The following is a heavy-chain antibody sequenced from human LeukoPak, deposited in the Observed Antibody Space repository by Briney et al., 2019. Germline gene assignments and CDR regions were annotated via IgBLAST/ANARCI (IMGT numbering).Heavy chain of an antibody. V-gene: IGHV3-15*01. CDR2: IKGKIDGGTK. Sequence: PGESLRLSCAASGLPFSNAWMSWVRQAPGKGLEWVGRIKGKIDGGTKDHAAPVKGRFTISRDDPKNTLYLQMNSLKTEDTAVYYCTTVGLYDILTGHYHDSFDRWGQGTMVTVSS. D-gene: IGHD3-9*01. CDR3: TTVGLYDILTGHYHDSFDR. J-gene: IGHJ3*01. CDR1: GLPFSNAW.